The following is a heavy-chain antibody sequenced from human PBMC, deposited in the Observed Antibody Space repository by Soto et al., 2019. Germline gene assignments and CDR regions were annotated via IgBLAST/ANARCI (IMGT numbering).Heavy chain of an antibody. D-gene: IGHD3-22*01. CDR1: GFTFSSYA. CDR3: AKDCLPHTYYYDSSGYYSFDY. V-gene: IGHV3-23*01. J-gene: IGHJ4*02. CDR2: ISGSGGST. Sequence: EVQLLESGGGLVQPGGSLRLSCAASGFTFSSYAMSWVRQAPGKGLEWVSAISGSGGSTYYADSVKGRFTISRDNSKKTLYLQMNSLRAEDTAVYYCAKDCLPHTYYYDSSGYYSFDYWGQGTLVTVSS.